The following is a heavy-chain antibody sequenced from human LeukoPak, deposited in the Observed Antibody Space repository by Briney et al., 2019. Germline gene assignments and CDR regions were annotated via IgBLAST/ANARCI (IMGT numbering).Heavy chain of an antibody. D-gene: IGHD3-10*01. CDR1: GGSISSYY. Sequence: PSETLSLTCTVSGGSISSYYWSWIRQPPGKGLEWIGYIYYSGSTNYNPSLKSRVTISVDTSKNQFSLKLSSVTAADMAVYYCARLSGSGSPFDYWGQGTLVTVSS. CDR2: IYYSGST. CDR3: ARLSGSGSPFDY. J-gene: IGHJ4*02. V-gene: IGHV4-59*01.